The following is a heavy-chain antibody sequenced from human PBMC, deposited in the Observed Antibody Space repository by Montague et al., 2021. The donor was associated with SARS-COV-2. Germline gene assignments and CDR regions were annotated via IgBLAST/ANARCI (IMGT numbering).Heavy chain of an antibody. Sequence: PALVKPTQTLTLTCTFSGFSLSTSRVGVGWIRQPPGKALEWLAVIYWDDDKRYSPSLKSRLTITKDTSKNQVVLTMTNMDPVDTATYYCAHSSIAAAGTTRGRFDPWGQGTLVTVSS. CDR2: IYWDDDK. D-gene: IGHD6-13*01. CDR3: AHSSIAAAGTTRGRFDP. CDR1: GFSLSTSRVG. V-gene: IGHV2-5*02. J-gene: IGHJ5*02.